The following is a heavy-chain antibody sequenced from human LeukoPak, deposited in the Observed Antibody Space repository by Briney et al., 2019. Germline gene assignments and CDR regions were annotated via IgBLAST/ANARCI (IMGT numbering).Heavy chain of an antibody. CDR3: ARGLVGATGY. D-gene: IGHD1-26*01. CDR1: GGSISSYY. V-gene: IGHV4-59*08. Sequence: SETLSLTCTVSGGSISSYYWSWIRQPPGKGLEWIGYIYYSGSTNYNPSLKSRVAISVDTSKNQFSLKLSSVTAADTAVYYCARGLVGATGYWGQGTLVTVSS. CDR2: IYYSGST. J-gene: IGHJ4*02.